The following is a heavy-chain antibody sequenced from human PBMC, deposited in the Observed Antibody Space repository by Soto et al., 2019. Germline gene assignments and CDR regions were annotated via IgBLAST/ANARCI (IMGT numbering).Heavy chain of an antibody. Sequence: GGSLRLSCAASGFTFSSYAMHWVRQAPGKGLEYVSAISSNGGSTYYANSVKGRFTISRDNSKNTLYLQMGSLRAEDMAVYYCARGCSGGSCYSAHRSYYYYYYMDVWGKGTTVTVSS. CDR2: ISSNGGST. V-gene: IGHV3-64*01. CDR3: ARGCSGGSCYSAHRSYYYYYYMDV. D-gene: IGHD2-15*01. CDR1: GFTFSSYA. J-gene: IGHJ6*03.